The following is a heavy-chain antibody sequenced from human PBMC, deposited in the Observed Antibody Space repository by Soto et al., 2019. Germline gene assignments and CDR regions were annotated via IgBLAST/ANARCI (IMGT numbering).Heavy chain of an antibody. CDR1: GLTFSRHA. CDR2: ISESSSNT. Sequence: EVQLLESGGGLVQPGGSLRLSCAASGLTFSRHAMAWVRQAPGKGLEWLSSISESSSNTYYADSVKGRFTISKDNSKNMLYLHMNSLRDEDTAVYYCAKKPNGFDSWGQGTLVTVSS. CDR3: AKKPNGFDS. V-gene: IGHV3-23*01. J-gene: IGHJ5*01.